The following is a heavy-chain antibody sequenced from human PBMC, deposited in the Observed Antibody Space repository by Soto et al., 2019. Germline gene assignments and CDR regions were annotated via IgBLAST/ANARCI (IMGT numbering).Heavy chain of an antibody. CDR3: AKNLPRTGRFDY. Sequence: QLQLHESGPGLVKPSETLSLTCSLSGASITSTTYFWAWIRQPPGKGLEWVGSIYYGGKTHYNPSLKSRTTISVDRSRNQFSLQVRSVTAADTAVYYCAKNLPRTGRFDYWGQGTVVTVSS. V-gene: IGHV4-39*01. J-gene: IGHJ4*02. CDR1: GASITSTTYF. CDR2: IYYGGKT.